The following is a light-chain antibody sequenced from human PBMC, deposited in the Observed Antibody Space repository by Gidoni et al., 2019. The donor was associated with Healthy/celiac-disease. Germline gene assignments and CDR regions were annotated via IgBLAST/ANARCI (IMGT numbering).Light chain of an antibody. V-gene: IGLV1-44*01. CDR3: AAWDDSLNGYVV. J-gene: IGLJ2*01. CDR1: SSNLGSNT. CDR2: SSN. Sequence: QSVLTQPPSASGPPGQRVTTPCSGSSSNLGSNTVNWYQQLPGTAPKLLIYSSNQRPSGVPDRFSGSKSGTSASLAISGLQSEDEADYYCAAWDDSLNGYVVFGGGTKLTVL.